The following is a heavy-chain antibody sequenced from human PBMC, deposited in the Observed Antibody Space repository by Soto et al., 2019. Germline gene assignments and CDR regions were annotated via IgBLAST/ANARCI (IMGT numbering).Heavy chain of an antibody. D-gene: IGHD2-15*01. CDR1: GGSFSGYY. CDR2: INHSGST. J-gene: IGHJ5*02. V-gene: IGHV4-34*01. CDR3: ARYIRGYCSGGSCSSWFDP. Sequence: SETLSLTCAVYGGSFSGYYWSWIRQPPGKGLEWIGEINHSGSTNYNPSLKSRVTISVDTSKNQFSLKLSSVTAADTAVYYCARYIRGYCSGGSCSSWFDPWGQGTLVTVSS.